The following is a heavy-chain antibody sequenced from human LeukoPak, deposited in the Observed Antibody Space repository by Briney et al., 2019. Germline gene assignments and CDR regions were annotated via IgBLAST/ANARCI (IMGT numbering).Heavy chain of an antibody. CDR2: INSDGSRT. J-gene: IGHJ4*02. D-gene: IGHD2-2*01. CDR1: GFTISIYW. CDR3: ARIPLGMTAALAP. Sequence: GGSLRLSCAASGFTISIYWMQSVRQAPGKGLVWVSGINSDGSRTDYADSVKGRFTISRDNAKNTLYLEMNSLRAEDTAVYYCARIPLGMTAALAPWGQGTLVTVSS. V-gene: IGHV3-74*01.